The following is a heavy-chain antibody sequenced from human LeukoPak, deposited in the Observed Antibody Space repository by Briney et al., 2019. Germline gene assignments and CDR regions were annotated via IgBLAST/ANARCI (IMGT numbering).Heavy chain of an antibody. Sequence: GGSLRLSCAASGFTFSSYAMHWVRQAPGKGLEWVSGISWNSGSIGYADSVKGRFTISRDNAKNSLYLQMNSLRAEDTALYYCAKELWFGELLANAFGIWGQGTMVTVSS. J-gene: IGHJ3*02. CDR2: ISWNSGSI. CDR1: GFTFSSYA. D-gene: IGHD3-10*01. V-gene: IGHV3-9*01. CDR3: AKELWFGELLANAFGI.